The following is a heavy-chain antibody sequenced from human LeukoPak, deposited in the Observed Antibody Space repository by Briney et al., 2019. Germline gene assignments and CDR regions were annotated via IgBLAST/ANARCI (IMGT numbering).Heavy chain of an antibody. J-gene: IGHJ4*02. Sequence: GASVKVSCKASGYTFTSYSISWVRQAPGQGLECMGWISAYNGNTNYAQKLQGRVTMTTDTSTSTAYMELRSLRSDDTAVYYCARGPMGGSGSYNGYWGQGTLVTVSS. V-gene: IGHV1-18*01. CDR1: GYTFTSYS. CDR2: ISAYNGNT. D-gene: IGHD3-10*01. CDR3: ARGPMGGSGSYNGY.